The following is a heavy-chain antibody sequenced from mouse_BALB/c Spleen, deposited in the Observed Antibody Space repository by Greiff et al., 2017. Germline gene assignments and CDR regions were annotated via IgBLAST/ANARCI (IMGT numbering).Heavy chain of an antibody. CDR1: GFTFSSYA. CDR2: ISSGGST. V-gene: IGHV5-6-5*01. Sequence: DVMLVESGGGLVKPGGSLKLSCAASGFTFSSYAMSWVRQTPEKRLEWVASISSGGSTYYPDSVKGRFTISRDNARNILYLQMSSLRSEDTAMYYCARGPEGYAMDYWGQGTSVTVSS. J-gene: IGHJ4*01. CDR3: ARGPEGYAMDY.